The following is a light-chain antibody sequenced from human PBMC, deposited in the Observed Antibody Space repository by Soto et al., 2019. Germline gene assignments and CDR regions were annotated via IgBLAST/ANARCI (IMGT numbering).Light chain of an antibody. J-gene: IGKJ1*01. Sequence: EIMLTQSPGTLSLSPGGRATLSCRASQSVSSNLVWYQQKPGQAPRLLIYDASTRATGIPARFSGSGSGTDFTLTVSGLQSEDFAVYYCQQYNNWPQTFAQGTKVDI. CDR1: QSVSSN. CDR2: DAS. V-gene: IGKV3-15*01. CDR3: QQYNNWPQT.